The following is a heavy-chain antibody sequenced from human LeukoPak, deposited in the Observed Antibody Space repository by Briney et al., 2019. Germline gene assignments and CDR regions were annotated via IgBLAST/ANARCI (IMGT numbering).Heavy chain of an antibody. D-gene: IGHD4-17*01. CDR2: IGGKAVPT. CDR3: VHPAYGY. J-gene: IGHJ4*02. CDR1: GFDFSSYA. Sequence: GGSLRLSCEASGFDFSSYAMSWVRQAPGKGLERVSTIGGKAVPTFYEDSVKGRFTISRDNPKNTVYLQMNSLRVEDSAVYYFVHPAYGYWGQGTPVTVSS. V-gene: IGHV3-23*01.